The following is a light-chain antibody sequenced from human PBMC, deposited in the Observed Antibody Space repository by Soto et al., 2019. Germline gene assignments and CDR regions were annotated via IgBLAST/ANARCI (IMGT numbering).Light chain of an antibody. CDR3: SSYASSSTYV. Sequence: TQPASVSGSPGQSITISCTGTSSDVGAYNYVSWYQQHPGKAPKLMIYDVSNRPSGVSNRFSGSKSGNSASLTISGLQAEDEADYYCSSYASSSTYVFGTGTKLTVL. J-gene: IGLJ1*01. CDR1: SSDVGAYNY. CDR2: DVS. V-gene: IGLV2-14*01.